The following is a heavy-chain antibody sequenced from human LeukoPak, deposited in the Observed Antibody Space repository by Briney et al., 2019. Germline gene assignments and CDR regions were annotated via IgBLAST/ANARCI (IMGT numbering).Heavy chain of an antibody. CDR3: ARAAWYSNAPDY. D-gene: IGHD6-13*01. J-gene: IGHJ4*02. V-gene: IGHV4-59*01. CDR2: IYYSGST. CDR1: GGSISSFY. Sequence: SETLSLTCTVSGGSISSFYYTWIRQPPGKGLEWIGSIYYSGSTNYNPSLKSRVTISVDTSKNQFSLKLSSVTAADTAAYYCARAAWYSNAPDYWGQGTLVTVSS.